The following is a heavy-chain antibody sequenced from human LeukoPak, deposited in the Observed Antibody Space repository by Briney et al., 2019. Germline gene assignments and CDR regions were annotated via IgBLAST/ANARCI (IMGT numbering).Heavy chain of an antibody. CDR3: AKVRDCSGGSCYQPLGSFDP. Sequence: PGGSLRLSCAASGFTFSSYAMSWVRQAPGKGLEWVSAISGSDGSTSYADYGKGRFTISRANTKNTLYLQMNSLRAEDRGVYYCAKVRDCSGGSCYQPLGSFDPWGEGTLVTVSS. V-gene: IGHV3-23*01. CDR1: GFTFSSYA. CDR2: ISGSDGST. J-gene: IGHJ5*02. D-gene: IGHD2-15*01.